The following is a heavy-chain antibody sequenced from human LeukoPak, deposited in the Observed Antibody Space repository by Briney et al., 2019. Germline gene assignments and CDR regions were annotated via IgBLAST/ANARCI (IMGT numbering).Heavy chain of an antibody. D-gene: IGHD3-22*01. J-gene: IGHJ3*02. Sequence: PSETLSLTCTVSGGSISSYYWSWIRQPPGKGLEWIGYIYYSGSTNYNPSLKSRVTISVDTSKNQFSLKLSSVTAADTAVYYCARAQYYYDSSGYYYDYAFDIWGQGTMVTVSS. CDR2: IYYSGST. CDR1: GGSISSYY. V-gene: IGHV4-59*01. CDR3: ARAQYYYDSSGYYYDYAFDI.